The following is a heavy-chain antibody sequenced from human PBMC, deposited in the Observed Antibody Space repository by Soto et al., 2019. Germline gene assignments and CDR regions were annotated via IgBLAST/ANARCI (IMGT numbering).Heavy chain of an antibody. J-gene: IGHJ4*02. Sequence: GGSLRLSCAASGFSFEDYTMHWVRHTPGKGPEWISLISWDGGRTLYSDSVKGRFIISRDNSKNSLYLQMNSRTTEDTTLCCCARDSGDVLTGERRYFDHWGQGTLVTVSS. D-gene: IGHD3-9*01. CDR2: ISWDGGRT. CDR1: GFSFEDYT. CDR3: ARDSGDVLTGERRYFDH. V-gene: IGHV3-43*01.